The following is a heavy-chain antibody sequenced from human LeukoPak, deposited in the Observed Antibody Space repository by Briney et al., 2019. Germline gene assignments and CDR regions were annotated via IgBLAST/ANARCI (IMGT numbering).Heavy chain of an antibody. D-gene: IGHD5-18*01. Sequence: SVKVSCKASGCTFTSYDINWVRQATGQGLEWMGWMNPNSGNTGYTQKFQGRVTMTRNTSISTAYMELSSLRSEDTAVYYCARDHTAMVSGYYYYYGMDVWGQGTTVTVSS. CDR2: MNPNSGNT. CDR1: GCTFTSYD. V-gene: IGHV1-8*01. CDR3: ARDHTAMVSGYYYYYGMDV. J-gene: IGHJ6*02.